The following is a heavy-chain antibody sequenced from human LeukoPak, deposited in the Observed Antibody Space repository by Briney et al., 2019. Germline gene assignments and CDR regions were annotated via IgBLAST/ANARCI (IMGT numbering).Heavy chain of an antibody. V-gene: IGHV3-48*01. J-gene: IGHJ4*02. CDR1: GFTFSSYS. CDR3: ARGGDYGVFDY. D-gene: IGHD4-17*01. Sequence: HPGGSLRLSCAASGFTFSSYSMNWVRQAPGKGLEWVSYISSSSSTIYYADSVKGRFTISRDNAKNSLYLQMNSLRAEDTAVYYCARGGDYGVFDYWGQGTLVTVSS. CDR2: ISSSSSTI.